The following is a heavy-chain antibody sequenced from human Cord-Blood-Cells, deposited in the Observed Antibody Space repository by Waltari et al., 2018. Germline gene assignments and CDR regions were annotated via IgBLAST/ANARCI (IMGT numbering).Heavy chain of an antibody. CDR2: IYHSGST. V-gene: IGHV4-4*02. CDR1: GGSISSSNW. Sequence: QVQLQESGPGLVMPSGTLSLTCAVSGGSISSSNWWIGEIYHSGSTNYNPSLKSRVTISVDKSKNQFSLKLSSVTAADTAVYYCARALRWNENWFDPWGQGTLVTVSS. D-gene: IGHD1-1*01. J-gene: IGHJ5*02. CDR3: ARALRWNENWFDP.